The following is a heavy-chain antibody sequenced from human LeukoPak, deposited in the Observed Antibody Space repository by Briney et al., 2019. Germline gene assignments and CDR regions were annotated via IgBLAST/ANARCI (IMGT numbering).Heavy chain of an antibody. D-gene: IGHD2-2*01. CDR2: ISYDKSNK. CDR3: ARDKIVVVPAAMPRYYYYYMDV. CDR1: GFTFSSYA. Sequence: TGGSLRLSCAASGFTFSSYAMHWVRQAPGKGPEWVAVISYDKSNKYYADSVKGRFTISRDNSKNTLYLQMNSLRAEDTAVYYCARDKIVVVPAAMPRYYYYYMDVWGKGTTVTVSS. V-gene: IGHV3-30*04. J-gene: IGHJ6*03.